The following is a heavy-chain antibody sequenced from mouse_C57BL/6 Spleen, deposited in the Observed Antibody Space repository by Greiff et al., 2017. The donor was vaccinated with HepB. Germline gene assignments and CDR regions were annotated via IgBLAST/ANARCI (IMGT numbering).Heavy chain of an antibody. Sequence: EVKLMESGGGLVKPGGSLKLSCAASGFTFSSYAMSWVRQTPEKRLEWVATISDGGSYTYYPDNVKGRSTVSRDNAQNNLYLQMSHLKSEDTAMSYCARRSDSQAEFAYWGQGTLVTVSA. CDR2: ISDGGSYT. D-gene: IGHD3-3*01. CDR1: GFTFSSYA. J-gene: IGHJ3*01. V-gene: IGHV5-4*03. CDR3: ARRSDSQAEFAY.